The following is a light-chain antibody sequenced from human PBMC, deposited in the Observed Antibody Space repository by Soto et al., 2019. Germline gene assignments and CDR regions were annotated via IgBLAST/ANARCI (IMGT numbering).Light chain of an antibody. CDR1: SSDLGSYNF. V-gene: IGLV2-14*01. J-gene: IGLJ3*02. CDR3: NSYTTTRTRV. CDR2: EVN. Sequence: QSALTQPASVSGSPGQSITISCTGTSSDLGSYNFVSWYQQHPGNAPKLMIYEVNNRPSGVSTRFSGSKSGNTASLTISGLQAEDEAHYYCNSYTTTRTRVFGGGTKLTVL.